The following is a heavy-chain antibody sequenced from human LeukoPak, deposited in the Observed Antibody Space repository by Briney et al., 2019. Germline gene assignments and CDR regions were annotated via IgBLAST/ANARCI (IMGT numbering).Heavy chain of an antibody. CDR3: ARDIATVVHQE. CDR2: ISGYSGNT. Sequence: WASVKVSCKASGYTFTSYGISWVRQAPGQGLEWMGWISGYSGNTNYVQKFQGRVTMATDTSTSTVYLELRSLRSDDTAVYYCARDIATVVHQEWRQGTLVTVSS. CDR1: GYTFTSYG. J-gene: IGHJ4*02. V-gene: IGHV1-18*01. D-gene: IGHD2-2*01.